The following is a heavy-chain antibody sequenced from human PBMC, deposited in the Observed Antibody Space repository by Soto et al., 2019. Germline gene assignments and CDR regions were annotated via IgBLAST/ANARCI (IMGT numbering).Heavy chain of an antibody. CDR3: ARGGYYDSSGYYWFDP. V-gene: IGHV1-46*01. Sequence: GASVKFSFKASGYTLTSYYMHRVRQAPGQGLECVGIINPSGGSTSYAQKFQGRVTMTRDTSTSTVYMELSSLRSEDTAVYYGARGGYYDSSGYYWFDPWGQGTLVTVSS. D-gene: IGHD3-22*01. CDR2: INPSGGST. J-gene: IGHJ5*02. CDR1: GYTLTSYY.